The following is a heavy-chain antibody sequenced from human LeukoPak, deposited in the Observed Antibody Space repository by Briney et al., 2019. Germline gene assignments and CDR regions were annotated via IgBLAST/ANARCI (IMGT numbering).Heavy chain of an antibody. Sequence: PGGSLRLSCAASGFTFSSYAMHWVRQAPGKGLEGVAVISHDGSNKYYADSVKGRFTISRDNSKNTLYLQMNSLRAEDTAVYYCAREIRYFDPYGMDVWGQGTTVTVSS. J-gene: IGHJ6*02. D-gene: IGHD3-9*01. CDR1: GFTFSSYA. CDR3: AREIRYFDPYGMDV. V-gene: IGHV3-30-3*01. CDR2: ISHDGSNK.